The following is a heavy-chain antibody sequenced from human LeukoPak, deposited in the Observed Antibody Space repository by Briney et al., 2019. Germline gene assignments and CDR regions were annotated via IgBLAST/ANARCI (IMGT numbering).Heavy chain of an antibody. CDR1: GYTFTSYG. J-gene: IGHJ3*02. V-gene: IGHV1-18*01. CDR3: ARDATRYIVVVPAAGDAFGI. Sequence: ASVKVSCKASGYTFTSYGISWVRQAPGQGLEWMGWISAYNGNTNYAQKLQGRVTMTTDTSTSTAYMELRSLRSDDTAVYYCARDATRYIVVVPAAGDAFGIWGQGTMVTVSS. D-gene: IGHD2-2*01. CDR2: ISAYNGNT.